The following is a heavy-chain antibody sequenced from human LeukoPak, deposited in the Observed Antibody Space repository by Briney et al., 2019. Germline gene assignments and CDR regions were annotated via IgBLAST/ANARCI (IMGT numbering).Heavy chain of an antibody. V-gene: IGHV3-30-3*01. CDR1: GFTFSSYA. CDR2: ISYDGSNK. J-gene: IGHJ5*02. Sequence: GGSLRLSCAAPGFTFSSYAMHWVRQAPGKGLEWVAVISYDGSNKYYADSVKGRFTISRDNSKNTLYLQMNSLRAEDTAVYYCARDRPPGYYYDSSGYGWFDPWGQGTLVTVSS. D-gene: IGHD3-22*01. CDR3: ARDRPPGYYYDSSGYGWFDP.